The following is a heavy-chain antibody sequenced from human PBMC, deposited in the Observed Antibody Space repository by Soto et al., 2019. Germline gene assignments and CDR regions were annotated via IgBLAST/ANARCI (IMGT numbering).Heavy chain of an antibody. CDR1: GFAFSTKW. V-gene: IGHV3-74*01. Sequence: EVQLVESGGGLVQPGGSLRLSCAASGFAFSTKWMHWVRQGPGKGLVWVSRINIDGTTTNYADSVKGLFTISRDNAKNMLYLQMDRRRAEDTAVYYCARIPYSDTDPCPWGQGTLVTVSS. J-gene: IGHJ5*02. CDR3: ARIPYSDTDPCP. CDR2: INIDGTTT. D-gene: IGHD1-26*01.